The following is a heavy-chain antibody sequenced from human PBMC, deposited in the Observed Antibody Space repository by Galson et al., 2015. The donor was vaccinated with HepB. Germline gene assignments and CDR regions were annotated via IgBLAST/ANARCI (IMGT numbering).Heavy chain of an antibody. V-gene: IGHV6-1*01. Sequence: CAISGDSVASSIGAWNWIRQSPSRGLEWLGRTLYRSRWYYEYAVSVKSRININPDTSKNQFSLQLNSVTPEDTAVYYCARGVTKFDYLGQGTVVTVSS. D-gene: IGHD2-8*01. CDR2: TLYRSRWYY. CDR1: GDSVASSIGA. J-gene: IGHJ4*02. CDR3: ARGVTKFDY.